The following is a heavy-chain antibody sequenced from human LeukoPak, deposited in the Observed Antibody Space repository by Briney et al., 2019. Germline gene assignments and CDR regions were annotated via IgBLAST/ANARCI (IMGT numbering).Heavy chain of an antibody. CDR2: INWNSGGT. CDR3: AKGWNGMDYGGGLDY. J-gene: IGHJ4*02. Sequence: PGCALRLSCAASVFSSEEYGIRSGRHVPGTRPDLRFGINWNSGGTAYAYPVKGRFTISRDNAKDSLSLQTNSLRAEDTALYFCAKGWNGMDYGGGLDYWGQGTLVTVSS. V-gene: IGHV3-20*04. CDR1: VFSSEEYG. D-gene: IGHD4-23*01.